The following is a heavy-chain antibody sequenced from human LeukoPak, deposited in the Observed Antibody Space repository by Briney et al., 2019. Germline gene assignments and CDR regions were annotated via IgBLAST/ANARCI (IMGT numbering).Heavy chain of an antibody. D-gene: IGHD3-22*01. CDR2: IYYSGST. J-gene: IGHJ4*02. V-gene: IGHV4-39*01. CDR1: GGSISSSSYY. CDR3: ARRNYYDSSPDY. Sequence: PSETLSLTCTVSGGSISSSSYYWGWIRQPPGKGLEWIGSIYYSGSTYYNPSLKSRVTISVDTSKNQFSLKLSSVTAADTAVYYCARRNYYDSSPDYWGQGTLATVSS.